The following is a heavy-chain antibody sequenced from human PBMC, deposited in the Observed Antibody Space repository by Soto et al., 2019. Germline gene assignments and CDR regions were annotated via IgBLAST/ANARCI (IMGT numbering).Heavy chain of an antibody. J-gene: IGHJ4*02. D-gene: IGHD3-16*01. CDR3: ARMRRPDDSNAYIFAY. CDR2: IYYTGTT. V-gene: IGHV4-30-4*01. CDR1: GGSIRSGDDY. Sequence: PSETLSLTCTVSGGSIRSGDDYWSWIRQPPGKGLEWIGYIYYTGTTYYNPSLKSRLTISVDTSKNQLSLKLSSVTAADTAVYYCARMRRPDDSNAYIFAYWGQGSLVTVSS.